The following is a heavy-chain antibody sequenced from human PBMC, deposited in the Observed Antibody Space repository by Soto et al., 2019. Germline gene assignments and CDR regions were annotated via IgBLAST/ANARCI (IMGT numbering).Heavy chain of an antibody. J-gene: IGHJ6*02. CDR1: GDSFTCYW. D-gene: IGHD2-21*01. V-gene: IGHV5-10-1*01. CDR2: IDPDDSYT. CDR3: ARLSILVIADVYSVDDFDISHYDMDV. Sequence: PGESVKICCXGSGDSFTCYWITCARQLPGKGLEWMGRIDPDDSYTKYSPSFQGHVSISANKSINAAYLQWSSLKPSDTAMYYCARLSILVIADVYSVDDFDISHYDMDVWGQGTTVTVS.